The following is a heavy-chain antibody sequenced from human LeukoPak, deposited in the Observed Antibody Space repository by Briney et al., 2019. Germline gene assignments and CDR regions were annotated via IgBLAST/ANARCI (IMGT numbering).Heavy chain of an antibody. CDR2: IYSGGIT. J-gene: IGHJ4*02. V-gene: IGHV3-66*01. Sequence: GGSLRLSCAASGFTVSSNYMSWVRPAPGKGLEWVSLIYSGGITYYADSVKGRFTISRDNSKNTLFLQMNSLRAEDTAVYYCARVDGSSGYYQPYFDYWGQGTLVTVSS. CDR1: GFTVSSNY. D-gene: IGHD3-22*01. CDR3: ARVDGSSGYYQPYFDY.